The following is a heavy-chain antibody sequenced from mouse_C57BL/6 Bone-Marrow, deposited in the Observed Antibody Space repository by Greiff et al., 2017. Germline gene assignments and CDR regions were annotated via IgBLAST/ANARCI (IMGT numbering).Heavy chain of an antibody. V-gene: IGHV1-64*01. D-gene: IGHD1-1*01. Sequence: VKLQQSGAELVKPGASVKLSCKASGYTFTSYWMHWVKQRPGQGLEWIGMIHPNSGSTNYNEKFKSKATLTVDKSSSTAYMQLSSLTSEDSAVYYCARTHTTYFDYWGQGTTLTVSS. CDR1: GYTFTSYW. CDR2: IHPNSGST. CDR3: ARTHTTYFDY. J-gene: IGHJ2*01.